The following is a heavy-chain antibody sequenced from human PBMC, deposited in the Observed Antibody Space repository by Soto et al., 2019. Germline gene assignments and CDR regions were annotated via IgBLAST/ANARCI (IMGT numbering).Heavy chain of an antibody. V-gene: IGHV1-69*02. CDR3: ATAGWFVDAFDI. Sequence: ASVKVSCKASGGTFSSYTISWVRQAPGQGLEWMGRIIPIHGIANYAQKFQGRVTMTEDTSTDTAYMELSSLRSEDTAVYYCATAGWFVDAFDIWGQGTMVTVSS. CDR2: IIPIHGIA. D-gene: IGHD6-19*01. J-gene: IGHJ3*02. CDR1: GGTFSSYT.